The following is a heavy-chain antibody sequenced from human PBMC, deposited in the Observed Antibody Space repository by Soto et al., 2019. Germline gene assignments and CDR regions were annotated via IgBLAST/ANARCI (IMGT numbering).Heavy chain of an antibody. J-gene: IGHJ6*04. CDR2: IQSGGTT. Sequence: EVQLVESVGDLVQPGGSLRLSCAASGFSVSSKYMSWVRQAPGKGLEWVSLIQSGGTTYYAGSLKGRFTISRDYSENTLFLQMNSLRVDDTAVYYCTRDDVHFNVDRYYGVPMDVWGKGTTVTVSA. V-gene: IGHV3-66*01. D-gene: IGHD4-17*01. CDR3: TRDDVHFNVDRYYGVPMDV. CDR1: GFSVSSKY.